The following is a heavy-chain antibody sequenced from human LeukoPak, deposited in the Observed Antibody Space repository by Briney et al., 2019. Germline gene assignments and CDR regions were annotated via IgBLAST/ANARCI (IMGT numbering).Heavy chain of an antibody. V-gene: IGHV3-43*02. Sequence: PGGSLRLSCAASGFTFDDYAMHWVRQAPGKGLEWVSLISGDGRSTYIADSVKGRFTISRDNSKNSLYLQMNSLRTEDTALYYCAKVYRYYDSSCQHWGQGTLVTVSS. J-gene: IGHJ1*01. CDR2: ISGDGRST. CDR1: GFTFDDYA. CDR3: AKVYRYYDSSCQH. D-gene: IGHD3-22*01.